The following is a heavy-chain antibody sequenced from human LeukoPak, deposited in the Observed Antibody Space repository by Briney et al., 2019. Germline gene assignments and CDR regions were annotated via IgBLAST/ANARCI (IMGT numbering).Heavy chain of an antibody. CDR3: AADRLYYDSSAPGLLYYYYGMDV. CDR2: IVVGSGNT. CDR1: GFTFTSSA. D-gene: IGHD3-22*01. Sequence: SVTVSCKASGFTFTSSAVQWVRQARGQRLEWIGWIVVGSGNTNYAQKFQERDTITRDMSTSTAYMELSSLRSEDTAVYYCAADRLYYDSSAPGLLYYYYGMDVWGQGTTVTVSS. J-gene: IGHJ6*02. V-gene: IGHV1-58*01.